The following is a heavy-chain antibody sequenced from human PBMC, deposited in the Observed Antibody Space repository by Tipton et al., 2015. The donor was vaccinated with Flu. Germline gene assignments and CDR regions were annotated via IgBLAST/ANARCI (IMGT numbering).Heavy chain of an antibody. CDR3: ASGNFYDSSGYFAT. V-gene: IGHV4-4*07. CDR2: THTSGNT. D-gene: IGHD3-22*01. J-gene: IGHJ5*02. Sequence: TLSLTCTVSGGSISRYYWSWIRQPVGKGPEWIGRTHTSGNTNYNSSFGSRLTMSVDTSKSQFSMTLTSVTVADTAVYYCASGNFYDSSGYFATWGQGILVTVYS. CDR1: GGSISRYY.